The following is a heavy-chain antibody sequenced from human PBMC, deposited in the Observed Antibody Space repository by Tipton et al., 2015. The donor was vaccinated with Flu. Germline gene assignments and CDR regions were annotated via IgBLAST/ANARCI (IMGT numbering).Heavy chain of an antibody. CDR1: GGSFSGYY. CDR2: INHSGST. V-gene: IGHV4-34*01. Sequence: LRLSCAVYGGSFSGYYWSWIRQPPGKGLEWIGEINHSGSTNYNPSLKSRVTISVDTSKNQLSLKLSSVTAADTAVHYCARGFSSSWYAAAEYFQHWGQGTLVTVSS. J-gene: IGHJ1*01. D-gene: IGHD6-13*01. CDR3: ARGFSSSWYAAAEYFQH.